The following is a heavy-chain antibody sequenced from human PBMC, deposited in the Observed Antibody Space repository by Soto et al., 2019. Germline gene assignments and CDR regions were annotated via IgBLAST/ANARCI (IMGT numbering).Heavy chain of an antibody. V-gene: IGHV4-31*03. CDR3: ARGTLSDAFDI. J-gene: IGHJ3*02. CDR2: IYYSGST. Sequence: QVQLQESGPGLVKPSQTLSLTCTVSGGSISSGGYYWSWIRQHPGKGLEWIGYIYYSGSTYYNPSLKSRATTSGXTSKNQFSLKLSSVTAADTAVYYCARGTLSDAFDIWGQGTMVTVSS. CDR1: GGSISSGGYY.